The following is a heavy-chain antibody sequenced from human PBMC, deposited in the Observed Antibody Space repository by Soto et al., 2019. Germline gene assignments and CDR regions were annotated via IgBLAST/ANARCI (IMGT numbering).Heavy chain of an antibody. D-gene: IGHD2-21*02. J-gene: IGHJ6*02. CDR2: IRSGRDT. CDR1: GFTFSNYY. CDR3: AREETAWPLAYGLDV. V-gene: IGHV3-21*01. Sequence: PGGSLRLSCAVSGFTFSNYYIHWVRQALGKGLEWVSSIRSGRDTFYADSVKGRFSISRDDATSSVSLQMNSLRGEDTAVYFCAREETAWPLAYGLDVWGQGTTVTVSS.